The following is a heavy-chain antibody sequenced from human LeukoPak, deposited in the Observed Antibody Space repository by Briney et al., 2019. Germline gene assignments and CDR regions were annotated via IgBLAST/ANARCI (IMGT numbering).Heavy chain of an antibody. J-gene: IGHJ6*02. Sequence: SETLSLTCTVSGGSICSSSYYWDWIRQPPGKGLEWIGSIYYSGSTYYNPSLKSRVTISVDTSKNQFSLKLSSVTAADTAVYYCASNGYYYDSSGYQPDYYYYYGMDVWGQGTTVTVSS. CDR1: GGSICSSSYY. CDR3: ASNGYYYDSSGYQPDYYYYYGMDV. D-gene: IGHD3-22*01. V-gene: IGHV4-39*01. CDR2: IYYSGST.